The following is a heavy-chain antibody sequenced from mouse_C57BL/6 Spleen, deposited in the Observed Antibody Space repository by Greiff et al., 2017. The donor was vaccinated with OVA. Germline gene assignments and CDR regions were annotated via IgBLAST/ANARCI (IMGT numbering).Heavy chain of an antibody. J-gene: IGHJ4*01. CDR3: ARGDYDNYAMYY. Sequence: EVMLVESGGGLVKPGGSLKLSCAASGFTFSDYGMHWVRPAPEKGLAWVAYISSGSSTIYYADTVKGRFTISRDNAKNPLFLQMTSLRSEDTAMYYCARGDYDNYAMYYWGQGTSVTVSS. CDR1: GFTFSDYG. CDR2: ISSGSSTI. V-gene: IGHV5-17*01. D-gene: IGHD2-4*01.